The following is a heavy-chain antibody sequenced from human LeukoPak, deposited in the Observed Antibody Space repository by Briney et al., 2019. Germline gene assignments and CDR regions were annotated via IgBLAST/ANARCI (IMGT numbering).Heavy chain of an antibody. D-gene: IGHD5-12*01. CDR1: GNSFNSYW. CDR2: IYPGDSDT. V-gene: IGHV5-51*01. Sequence: GESLKISCKGSGNSFNSYWIGWVRQMPGKGLEWMGVIYPGDSDTRYSPSFQGQVTISADKSISTAYLQWSSLKASDTAMYYCARLPGIAATIERYFDYWGQGTLVTVSS. J-gene: IGHJ4*02. CDR3: ARLPGIAATIERYFDY.